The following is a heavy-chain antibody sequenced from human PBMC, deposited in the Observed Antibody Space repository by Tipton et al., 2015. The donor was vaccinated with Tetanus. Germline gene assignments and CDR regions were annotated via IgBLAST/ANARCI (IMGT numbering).Heavy chain of an antibody. CDR2: IYPDDSDT. CDR3: ARRLGPYTGDHFWHFDL. Sequence: QSGPEVKKPGESLKISCSGSGYSFNIYWLAWVRQMPGKGLEWMGIIYPDDSDTRYSPSFQGQVTISADKSTTTAYLQWSSLKASVTAMYYCARRLGPYTGDHFWHFDLWGRGTLVTVSS. J-gene: IGHJ2*01. D-gene: IGHD7-27*01. V-gene: IGHV5-51*01. CDR1: GYSFNIYW.